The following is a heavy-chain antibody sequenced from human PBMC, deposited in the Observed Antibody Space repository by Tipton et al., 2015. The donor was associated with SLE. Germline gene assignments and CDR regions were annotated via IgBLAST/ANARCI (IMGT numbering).Heavy chain of an antibody. CDR3: ASLSTSGGSGMDV. Sequence: SLRLSCAASGFAFSDFYMTWIRQAPGKGLECVSYIRRSGNSIYYADSVTGRFTISGDSAKNSLYLQMNSLRAEDTAVYYCASLSTSGGSGMDVWGQGTTVTVSS. CDR2: IRRSGNSI. CDR1: GFAFSDFY. V-gene: IGHV3-11*04. D-gene: IGHD2-2*01. J-gene: IGHJ6*02.